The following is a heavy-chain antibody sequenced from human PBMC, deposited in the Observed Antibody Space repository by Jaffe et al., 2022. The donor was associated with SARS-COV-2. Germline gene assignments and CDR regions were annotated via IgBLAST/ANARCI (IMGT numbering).Heavy chain of an antibody. D-gene: IGHD6-13*01. V-gene: IGHV1-2*04. CDR2: INPDRGDT. CDR1: GYTFSDHY. CDR3: AREGIAAPDTNWFDP. J-gene: IGHJ5*02. Sequence: QVQLVQSGTEVKKPGASVKVSCRASGYTFSDHYIHWVRQAPGQGLEWMGWINPDRGDTNYAQKFQGWVTMTRDTSTSTAYMEVSRLKSDDTAIYYCAREGIAAPDTNWFDPWGQGTLVTVSS.